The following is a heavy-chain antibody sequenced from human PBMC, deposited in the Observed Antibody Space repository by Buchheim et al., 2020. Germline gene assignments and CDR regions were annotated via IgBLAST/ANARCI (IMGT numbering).Heavy chain of an antibody. J-gene: IGHJ6*02. CDR3: ARVLPSQLWFGEFPEYMDV. CDR2: IYYSGST. CDR1: GGSISSYY. D-gene: IGHD3-10*01. V-gene: IGHV4-59*01. Sequence: QVQLQESGPGLVKPSETLSLTCTVSGGSISSYYWSWIRQPPGKGLEWIGYIYYSGSTNYNPSLKSRVTISVDTSKNQFSLKLSSVTAADTAVYYCARVLPSQLWFGEFPEYMDVWGQGTT.